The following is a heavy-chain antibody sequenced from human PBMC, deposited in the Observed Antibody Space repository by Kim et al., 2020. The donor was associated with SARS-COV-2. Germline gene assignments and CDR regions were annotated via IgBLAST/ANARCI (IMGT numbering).Heavy chain of an antibody. CDR2: ISSSGFTI. CDR1: GFTFSIYE. J-gene: IGHJ5*02. Sequence: GGSLRLSCAASGFTFSIYEMNWVRQAPGKGLEWVSYISSSGFTIYYADSVKGRFTISRDNAKNSLYLQMNSLRAEDTAVYYCARVAGTPTTSWGQGTLVTVSS. V-gene: IGHV3-48*03. CDR3: ARVAGTPTTS. D-gene: IGHD3-10*01.